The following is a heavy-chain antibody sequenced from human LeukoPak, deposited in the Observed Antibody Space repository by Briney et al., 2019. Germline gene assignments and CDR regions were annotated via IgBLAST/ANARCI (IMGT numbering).Heavy chain of an antibody. V-gene: IGHV4-38-2*02. J-gene: IGHJ4*02. D-gene: IGHD3-10*01. CDR1: GDSLVSGHY. Sequence: PSETLSLTCTVSGDSLVSGHYWGWIRQPPGQGLEWVGSVYHSGSIYYNPSLKSRVTISVDTSKNQFSLKLSSVTAADTAVYYCARDGESEGYFDYWGQGTLVTVSS. CDR2: VYHSGSI. CDR3: ARDGESEGYFDY.